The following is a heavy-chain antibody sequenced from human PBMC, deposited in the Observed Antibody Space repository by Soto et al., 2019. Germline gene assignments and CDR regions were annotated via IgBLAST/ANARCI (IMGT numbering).Heavy chain of an antibody. CDR3: AIDILSVSPRENDGFDV. CDR1: GFSFSDNL. V-gene: IGHV1-3*01. Sequence: QVQLVQSGADVRKPGASVNISCRASGFSFSDNLINWVRQDPGQILEWMGWINHDNGHTRYSQTYQGRVTISRNSSARFAYVEGSDLTAEAAADYYCAIDILSVSPRENDGFDVWGQGTMVTVSS. CDR2: INHDNGHT. J-gene: IGHJ3*01.